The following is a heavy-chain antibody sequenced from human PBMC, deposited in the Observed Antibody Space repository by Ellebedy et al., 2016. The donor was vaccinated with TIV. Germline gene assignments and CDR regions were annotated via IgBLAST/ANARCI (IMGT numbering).Heavy chain of an antibody. J-gene: IGHJ4*02. D-gene: IGHD5-18*01. CDR1: GYTFTSYG. Sequence: SVKVSCXASGYTFTSYGISWVRQAPGQGLEWMGRIIPILGIANYAQKFQGRVTITADKSTSTAYMELSSLRSEDTAVYYCAEDTAMPWVFDYWGQGTLVTVSS. V-gene: IGHV1-69*04. CDR3: AEDTAMPWVFDY. CDR2: IIPILGIA.